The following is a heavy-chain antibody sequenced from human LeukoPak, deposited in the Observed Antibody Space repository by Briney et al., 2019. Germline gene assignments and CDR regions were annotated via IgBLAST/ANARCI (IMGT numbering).Heavy chain of an antibody. Sequence: PSETLSLTCAVYGGSFSGYYWSWIRQPPGKGLEWIGEINHSGNTNYNPSLKSRVTISEDTSKKQFSLKLTSVTAAGTAVYYCAYGQGELVSFDPWAREPWSPSLQ. J-gene: IGHJ5*02. CDR1: GGSFSGYY. CDR3: AYGQGELVSFDP. V-gene: IGHV4-34*01. D-gene: IGHD1-26*01. CDR2: INHSGNT.